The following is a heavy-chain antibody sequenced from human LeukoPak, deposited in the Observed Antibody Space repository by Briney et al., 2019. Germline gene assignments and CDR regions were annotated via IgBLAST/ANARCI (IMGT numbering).Heavy chain of an antibody. CDR2: IYTSGST. V-gene: IGHV4-4*07. D-gene: IGHD2-15*01. J-gene: IGHJ6*03. CDR3: ARGPVVGNYYYYMDV. CDR1: GGSISSYY. Sequence: SETLSLTCTVSGGSISSYYWSWIRQPAGKGLEWIGRIYTSGSTNYNPSLKSRVTMSVDTSKNQFSLKLSSVTAADTAVYYCARGPVVGNYYYYMDVWGKGTTVTISS.